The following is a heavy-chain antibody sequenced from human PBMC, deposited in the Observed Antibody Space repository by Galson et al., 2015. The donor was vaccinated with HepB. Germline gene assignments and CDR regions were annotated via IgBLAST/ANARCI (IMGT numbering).Heavy chain of an antibody. CDR1: GFTFSSYA. CDR3: ARATHSSGRYFQD. J-gene: IGHJ1*01. Sequence: SLRLSCAAYGFTFSSYAMHWVRQAPGKGLEWVAVISYDDTNESYADSVKGRFTISRDNSKNTLYLQMSSPRPEDTAVYYCARATHSSGRYFQDWGQGSLVTVSS. CDR2: ISYDDTNE. D-gene: IGHD3-22*01. V-gene: IGHV3-30-3*01.